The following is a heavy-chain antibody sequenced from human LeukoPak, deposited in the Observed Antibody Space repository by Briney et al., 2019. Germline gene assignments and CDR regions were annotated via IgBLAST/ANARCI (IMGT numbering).Heavy chain of an antibody. J-gene: IGHJ4*02. D-gene: IGHD5-18*01. CDR3: ARGRYSYGYWYCDY. CDR2: INHSGST. V-gene: IGHV4-34*01. CDR1: GGSFSVYY. Sequence: SETLSLTCAVYGGSFSVYYWSWIRQPPGKGLEWIGEINHSGSTNYNPSLKSRVTISVDTSKNQFSLKLSSVTAADTAVYYCARGRYSYGYWYCDYWGQGTLVTVSS.